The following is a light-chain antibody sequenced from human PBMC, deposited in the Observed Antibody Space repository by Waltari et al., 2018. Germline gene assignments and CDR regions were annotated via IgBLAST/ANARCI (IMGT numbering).Light chain of an antibody. CDR3: SSHAGSSNFYV. CDR2: EVT. V-gene: IGLV2-8*01. J-gene: IGLJ1*01. Sequence: QSALTQHPSASGSPGHSVTIPCTGPSTAVGGHTYASCYQQYPGKAPKLMISEVTKRPSGGPERFSGTKSGNTASLTVSGLQAEDEADYYCSSHAGSSNFYVFVTGTKVTVL. CDR1: STAVGGHTY.